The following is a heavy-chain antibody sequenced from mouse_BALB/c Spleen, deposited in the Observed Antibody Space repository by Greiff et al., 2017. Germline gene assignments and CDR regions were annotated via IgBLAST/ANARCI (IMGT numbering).Heavy chain of an antibody. CDR1: GFTFSSYT. D-gene: IGHD2-4*01. Sequence: VQLVESGGGLVKPGGSLKLSCAASGFTFSSYTMSWVRQTPEKRLEWVATISSGGSYTYYPDSVKGRFTISRDNAKNTLYLQMSSLKSEDTAMYYCTRDKDYYDYGGGAMDYWGQGTSVTVSS. V-gene: IGHV5-6-4*01. J-gene: IGHJ4*01. CDR2: ISSGGSYT. CDR3: TRDKDYYDYGGGAMDY.